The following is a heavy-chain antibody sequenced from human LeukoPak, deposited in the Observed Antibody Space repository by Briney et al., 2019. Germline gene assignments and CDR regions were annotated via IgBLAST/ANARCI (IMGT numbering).Heavy chain of an antibody. CDR1: GFTFSSYN. V-gene: IGHV3-30*02. CDR2: MRYDGRDK. CDR3: SKAGEYCSGSSCYHWYFDL. Sequence: GGSLRLSCAASGFTFSSYNMRWVRQAPGKGLEWVAFMRYDGRDKYYGDSVKGRFTISRDNSKSRLYLQMNSLRAEDTAVYYCSKAGEYCSGSSCYHWYFDLWGRGTLVTVSS. J-gene: IGHJ2*01. D-gene: IGHD2-2*01.